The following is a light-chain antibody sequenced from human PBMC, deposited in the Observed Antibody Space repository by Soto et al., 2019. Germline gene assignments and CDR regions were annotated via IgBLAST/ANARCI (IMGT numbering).Light chain of an antibody. CDR1: QSIDSW. J-gene: IGKJ2*01. Sequence: DIQMTQSPSTLSASVGDRVTITCRASQSIDSWLAWYQQKPGKAPKLLIYRASSLASGVPSRFSGSGSGTELTLTISSLQPDDFATYYCQQYKTYMYTFAQGTKLEIK. CDR3: QQYKTYMYT. CDR2: RAS. V-gene: IGKV1-5*03.